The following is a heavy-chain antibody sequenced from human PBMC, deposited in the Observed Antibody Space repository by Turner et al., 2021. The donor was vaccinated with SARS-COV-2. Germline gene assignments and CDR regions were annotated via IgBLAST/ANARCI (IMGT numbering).Heavy chain of an antibody. Sequence: QMQLQESAPGLVKRSRTLSRTCAVYGGPISSTNWWSWVRQPPGKGLEWIGEIYHSGNTNYNPSLKSRVTISVDKSKNQFSLKLSSVTAADTAVYYCATKYCSGGSCSYFDYWGQGTLVTVSS. D-gene: IGHD2-15*01. J-gene: IGHJ4*02. CDR3: ATKYCSGGSCSYFDY. CDR1: GGPISSTNW. CDR2: IYHSGNT. V-gene: IGHV4-4*02.